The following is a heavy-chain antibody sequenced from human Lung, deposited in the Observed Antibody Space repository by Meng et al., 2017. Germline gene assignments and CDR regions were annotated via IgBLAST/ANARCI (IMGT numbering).Heavy chain of an antibody. J-gene: IGHJ4*01. Sequence: EVQLGESGGGFVKPGGSLGLSCAASGFTFSNAWMTWVRQAPGKGLEWIGRMKSNVDGGTVDYAAAVKGRFFISRDDSENTFYLQMNSLKTEDTAVYYCSGHVDYWGHGTPVTVSS. CDR1: GFTFSNAW. CDR3: SGHVDY. V-gene: IGHV3-15*01. CDR2: MKSNVDGGTV.